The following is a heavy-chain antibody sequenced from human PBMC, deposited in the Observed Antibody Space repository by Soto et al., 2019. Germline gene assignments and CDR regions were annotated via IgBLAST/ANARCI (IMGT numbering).Heavy chain of an antibody. CDR2: ISAYNGNT. J-gene: IGHJ5*02. V-gene: IGHV1-18*04. CDR1: GYTFTSYG. Sequence: ASVKVSCKASGYTFTSYGISWVRQAPGQGLEWMGWISAYNGNTNYAQKLQGRVTMTTDTSTSTAYMELRSLRSDDTAVYYCAREMATIPSNWFDPWGQGTLVTVSS. D-gene: IGHD5-12*01. CDR3: AREMATIPSNWFDP.